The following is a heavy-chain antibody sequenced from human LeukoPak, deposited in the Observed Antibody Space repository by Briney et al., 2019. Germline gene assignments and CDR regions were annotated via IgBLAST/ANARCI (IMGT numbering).Heavy chain of an antibody. J-gene: IGHJ3*02. CDR3: ARDWGLYDFWSGFEDAFDI. D-gene: IGHD3-3*01. Sequence: ASVKVSCKASGYTFTSYGISWVRQAPGQGLEGMGWISAYNGNTNYAQKLQGRVTMTTDTSTSAAYMELRSLRSDDTAVYYCARDWGLYDFWSGFEDAFDIWGQGTMVTVSS. V-gene: IGHV1-18*01. CDR1: GYTFTSYG. CDR2: ISAYNGNT.